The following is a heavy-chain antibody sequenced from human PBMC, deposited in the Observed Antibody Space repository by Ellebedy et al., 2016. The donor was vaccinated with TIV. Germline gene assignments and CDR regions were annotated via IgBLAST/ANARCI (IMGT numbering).Heavy chain of an antibody. CDR2: VNPGGGRT. D-gene: IGHD1-26*01. J-gene: IGHJ4*02. CDR3: AREGASAGADYFDY. Sequence: AASVKVSCKASGFTFTSYYIHWVRPAPGQGLEWMGRVNPGGGRTKFAPNFQGRLTMTRDTSTSEVYMAVRSLRADDTAVYYCAREGASAGADYFDYWGQGTLVIVSS. CDR1: GFTFTSYY. V-gene: IGHV1-46*01.